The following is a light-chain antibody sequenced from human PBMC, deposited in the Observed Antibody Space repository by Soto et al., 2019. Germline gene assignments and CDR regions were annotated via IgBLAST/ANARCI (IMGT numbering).Light chain of an antibody. Sequence: QSVLTQPPSASGTPGQTVTISCSGSSSNIGSNGVNWYQQLPVTAPKLLMYSNNQRPSGVPDRFSGSTSGTSASLAISGLQSGDEADYYCAAWDDSLNGPVVFGGGTKLTVL. CDR3: AAWDDSLNGPVV. V-gene: IGLV1-44*01. CDR2: SNN. CDR1: SSNIGSNG. J-gene: IGLJ2*01.